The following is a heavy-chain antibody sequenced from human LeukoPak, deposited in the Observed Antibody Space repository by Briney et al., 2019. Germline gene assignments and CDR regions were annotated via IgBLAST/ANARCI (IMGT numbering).Heavy chain of an antibody. D-gene: IGHD3-22*01. CDR3: ARGYYYDSSGRRIFDY. CDR2: IDSDGSTT. CDR1: GFTFSSYW. V-gene: IGHV3-74*01. J-gene: IGHJ4*02. Sequence: QSGGSLRLSCAASGFTFSSYWMHWVRQAPGKGLVWVSRIDSDGSTTSYADSVKGRFTISRDNAKNTLYLQMNSLRAEDTAVYYCARGYYYDSSGRRIFDYWGQGTLVTVSS.